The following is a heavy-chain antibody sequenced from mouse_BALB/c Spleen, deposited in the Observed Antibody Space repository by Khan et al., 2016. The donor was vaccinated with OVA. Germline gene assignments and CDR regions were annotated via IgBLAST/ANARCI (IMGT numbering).Heavy chain of an antibody. CDR3: ARGGGGDRFAY. J-gene: IGHJ3*01. V-gene: IGHV1S137*01. Sequence: QVQLKQSGAELVRPGVSVKISCKGSGYTFTDHTIHWVKQSHAKSLEWIGVISTYYGDADYNQRFKGKATMTVDKSSSTAYMELARLTSEDSAIXYCARGGGGDRFAYWGQGTLVTISA. CDR2: ISTYYGDA. CDR1: GYTFTDHT.